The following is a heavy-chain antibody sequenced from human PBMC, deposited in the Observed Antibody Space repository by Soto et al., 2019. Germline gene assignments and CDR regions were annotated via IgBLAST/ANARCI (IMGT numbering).Heavy chain of an antibody. V-gene: IGHV2-5*02. Sequence: QITLKESGPTLVNPPQTLTLTCSCSGFSISADGVGVGWIRQPPGKALEWLAILYWDDDKRYSPSLNSRLTITLATSRNHVVLTMSIVDPVDTATYFCAHSRRRASCGGGNCYRLDSWGQGTLVTVSS. CDR3: AHSRRRASCGGGNCYRLDS. J-gene: IGHJ4*02. CDR1: GFSISADGVG. D-gene: IGHD2-15*01. CDR2: LYWDDDK.